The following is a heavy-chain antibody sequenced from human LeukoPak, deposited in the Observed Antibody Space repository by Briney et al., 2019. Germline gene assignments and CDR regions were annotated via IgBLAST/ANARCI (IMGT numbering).Heavy chain of an antibody. D-gene: IGHD6-19*01. V-gene: IGHV3-74*01. Sequence: PGGSLRLSCAASGFTFSSYWMHWVRQAPGKGLVWVSRINSDGSSTSYADSVKGRFTISRDNAKNTLYLQMNSLRAEDTAEYYCASLAVAGTGVDYWGQGTLVTVSS. CDR3: ASLAVAGTGVDY. J-gene: IGHJ4*02. CDR1: GFTFSSYW. CDR2: INSDGSST.